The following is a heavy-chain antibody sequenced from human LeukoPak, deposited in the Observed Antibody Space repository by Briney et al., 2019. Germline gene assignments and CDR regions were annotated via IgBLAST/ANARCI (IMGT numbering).Heavy chain of an antibody. J-gene: IGHJ6*03. CDR1: GYTFTSYY. D-gene: IGHD3-10*01. CDR2: INPSGGST. CDR3: ARAGRGDNYYYNIDV. V-gene: IGHV1-46*01. Sequence: GASVKVSCKASGYTFTSYYMHWVRQAPGQGLEWMGIINPSGGSTSYAQKFQGRVTMTRDMSTSTVYMELSSLRSEDTAVYFCARAGRGDNYYYNIDVWGRGTTVTVSS.